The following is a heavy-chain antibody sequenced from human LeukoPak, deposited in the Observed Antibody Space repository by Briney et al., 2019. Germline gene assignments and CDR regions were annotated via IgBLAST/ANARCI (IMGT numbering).Heavy chain of an antibody. CDR2: INPSGGST. D-gene: IGHD1-26*01. CDR1: GYTFTSYY. J-gene: IGHJ3*02. CDR3: ARRVRITGRAPNVERPNDAFDI. Sequence: GASVKVSCKASGYTFTSYYMHWVRQAPGQGLEWMGIINPSGGSTSYAQKFQGRVTMTRDTSTSTVYMELSSLRSEDTAVYYCARRVRITGRAPNVERPNDAFDIWGQGTMVTVSS. V-gene: IGHV1-46*01.